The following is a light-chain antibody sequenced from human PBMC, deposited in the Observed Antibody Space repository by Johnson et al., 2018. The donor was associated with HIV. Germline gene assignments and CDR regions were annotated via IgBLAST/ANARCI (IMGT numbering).Light chain of an antibody. V-gene: IGLV1-51*02. CDR1: NSNIGYNS. Sequence: QFVLTQPPSVSAAPGQRVTISCSGNNSNIGYNSVSWYQQVPGTAPKLLIYENKKRPSGIADRFSASKSGTSAPLDLTGLQTGDEADYYCGAWDSGLTAHFVFGSGTTITVL. J-gene: IGLJ1*01. CDR2: ENK. CDR3: GAWDSGLTAHFV.